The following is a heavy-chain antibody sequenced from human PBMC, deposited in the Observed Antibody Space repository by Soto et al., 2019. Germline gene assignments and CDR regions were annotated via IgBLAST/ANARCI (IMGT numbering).Heavy chain of an antibody. CDR3: VRSRGTTLRMDV. V-gene: IGHV6-1*01. Sequence: SQTLSLTFAISGDSVSSNSAAWNWIRQSPSRGLEWLGRTYYRSKWYNDYAVSVKSRITINPDTSKNHFSLKVNSVTAADTAVYYCVRSRGTTLRMDVWGQGTTVTVSS. D-gene: IGHD3-10*01. CDR2: TYYRSKWYN. CDR1: GDSVSSNSAA. J-gene: IGHJ6*02.